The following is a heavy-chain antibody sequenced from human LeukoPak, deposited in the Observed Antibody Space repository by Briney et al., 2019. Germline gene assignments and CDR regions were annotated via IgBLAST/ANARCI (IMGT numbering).Heavy chain of an antibody. CDR3: ARATYCSGGSCYWFDP. Sequence: SETLPLTCTVSGGSISSSSYYWGWIRQPPGKGLEWIGSIYYSGSTYYNPSLKGRVTISVDTSKNQFSLKLSSVTAADTAVYYCARATYCSGGSCYWFDPWGQGTLVTVSS. CDR2: IYYSGST. V-gene: IGHV4-39*07. J-gene: IGHJ5*02. D-gene: IGHD2-15*01. CDR1: GGSISSSSYY.